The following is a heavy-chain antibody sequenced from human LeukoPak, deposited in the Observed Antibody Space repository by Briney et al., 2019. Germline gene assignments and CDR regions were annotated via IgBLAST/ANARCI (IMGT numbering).Heavy chain of an antibody. J-gene: IGHJ4*02. CDR3: VRGFLGPDY. Sequence: GGSLRLSCAASGFTFSSRWMHWVRQAPGKGLVWVSRIDNDGSSTVYADSVEGRFTMFRDNAKNTVYLQMNSLRAEDTAVYSCVRGFLGPDYWGQGTLVTVSS. CDR1: GFTFSSRW. V-gene: IGHV3-74*01. CDR2: IDNDGSST. D-gene: IGHD3-3*01.